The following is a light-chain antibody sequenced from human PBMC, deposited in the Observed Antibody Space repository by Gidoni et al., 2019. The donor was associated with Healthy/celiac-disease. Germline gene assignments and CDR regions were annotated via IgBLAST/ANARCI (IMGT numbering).Light chain of an antibody. J-gene: IGKJ4*01. V-gene: IGKV1-39*01. CDR1: QSISSD. CDR2: AES. Sequence: DIQMTQSPSSLSASVGDRVTITCRASQSISSDLKWYQQKPGKATKLLIDAESSLESGVPSRFSGSGSGTDFTLTISRLQPEDFATYYCQQSYSTPLTFGGGTKVEIK. CDR3: QQSYSTPLT.